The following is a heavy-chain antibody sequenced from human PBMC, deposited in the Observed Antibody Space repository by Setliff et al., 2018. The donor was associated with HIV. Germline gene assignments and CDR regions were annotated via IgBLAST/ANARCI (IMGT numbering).Heavy chain of an antibody. Sequence: PGASVKVSCKSSGYTFTGHYIHWVRQAPGQGLEWMGWINPNTGGTNYAQKLQGRVTMTRDTSISTAYMELRRLRSDDTAMYYCARDQTPVDAFDIWGQGTMVTVSS. D-gene: IGHD2-15*01. CDR2: INPNTGGT. V-gene: IGHV1-2*02. J-gene: IGHJ3*02. CDR3: ARDQTPVDAFDI. CDR1: GYTFTGHY.